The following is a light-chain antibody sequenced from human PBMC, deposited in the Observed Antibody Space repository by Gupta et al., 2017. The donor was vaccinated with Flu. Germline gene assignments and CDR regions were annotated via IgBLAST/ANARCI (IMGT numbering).Light chain of an antibody. CDR1: SSDIGSYDY. J-gene: IGLJ2*01. Sequence: QSALTQPASVSGSPGQALNIPCTGTSSDIGSYDYVSWYQQSPGRAPKLMIYDVSNRPSGISDRFPGSKSGNTASLTISGLQAEDEADYYCSSYSATGALALFGGGTKVTVL. CDR2: DVS. V-gene: IGLV2-14*01. CDR3: SSYSATGALAL.